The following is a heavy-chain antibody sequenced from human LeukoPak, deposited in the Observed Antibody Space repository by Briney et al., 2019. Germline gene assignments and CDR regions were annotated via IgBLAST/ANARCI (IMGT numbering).Heavy chain of an antibody. CDR2: IYYSGST. Sequence: SETLSLTCTLSGGSISSHYWSWIRQPPGRGLEWIGYIYYSGSTHYNPSLKSRVAISVDTSKNQFSLKLSSVTAADTAVYYCARAKDTAMVIDYWGQGTLVTVSS. D-gene: IGHD5-18*01. V-gene: IGHV4-59*11. CDR1: GGSISSHY. CDR3: ARAKDTAMVIDY. J-gene: IGHJ4*02.